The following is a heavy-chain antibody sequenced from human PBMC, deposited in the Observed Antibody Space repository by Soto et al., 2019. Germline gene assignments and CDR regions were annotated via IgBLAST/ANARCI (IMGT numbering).Heavy chain of an antibody. J-gene: IGHJ3*02. Sequence: DVQLVESGGGLIQPGGSLRLSCAAFGLTVSGKKYMAWVRQAPGKGLEWVSGLYDVDGTYYADSVKGRFTISRDSSKNIVYLQMNGLRPDDTAVYYCASWVLQEHAYDIWGLGTTVTVSS. D-gene: IGHD1-1*01. V-gene: IGHV3-53*01. CDR3: ASWVLQEHAYDI. CDR2: LYDVDGT. CDR1: GLTVSGKKY.